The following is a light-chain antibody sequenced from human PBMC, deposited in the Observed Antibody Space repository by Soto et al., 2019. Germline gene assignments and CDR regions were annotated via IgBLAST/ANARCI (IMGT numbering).Light chain of an antibody. V-gene: IGLV2-14*01. CDR3: SSSTSSSTLV. CDR2: EVR. J-gene: IGLJ1*01. Sequence: QSVLTQPASVSGSPGQSITISCTGTASDVGAYDYVSWYQHHPGKTPKLLIFEVRDRPSGVSNRFSGSKSGNTASLTISGLQPEDEADYFCSSSTSSSTLVFGTVTKLTVL. CDR1: ASDVGAYDY.